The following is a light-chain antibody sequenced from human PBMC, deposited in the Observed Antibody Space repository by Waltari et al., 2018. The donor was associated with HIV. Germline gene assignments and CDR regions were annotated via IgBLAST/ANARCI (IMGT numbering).Light chain of an antibody. CDR3: QQSYSSPWT. J-gene: IGKJ1*01. CDR2: DAS. V-gene: IGKV1-39*01. Sequence: DIQMTQSPSSLSASEGDRVTVPCRASPTINTYFTWYQQTPGKAPKLLIYDASSLQSGVPSRFSGSGSGTDFTLTVSSLQAEDFATYYCQQSYSSPWTFGQGTKVEIK. CDR1: PTINTY.